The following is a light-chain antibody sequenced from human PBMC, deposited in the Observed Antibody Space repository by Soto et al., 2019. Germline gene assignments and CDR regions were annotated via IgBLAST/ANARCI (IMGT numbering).Light chain of an antibody. V-gene: IGKV3-20*01. Sequence: EIVLTQSPGTLSLSPGERATLSCRASQSVTNNYLAWYQQKAGQAPRLLIYLASNRAAGTPDRFSGSGSGADFTLTISRLEPEDFAVYFWQHYGSSPWTFGQGTKVDIK. J-gene: IGKJ1*01. CDR3: QHYGSSPWT. CDR2: LAS. CDR1: QSVTNNY.